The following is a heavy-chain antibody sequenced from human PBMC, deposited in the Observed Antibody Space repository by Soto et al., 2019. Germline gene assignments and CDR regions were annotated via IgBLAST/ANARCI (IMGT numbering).Heavy chain of an antibody. CDR1: GGSIRDGGYY. CDR2: IYYTGTT. Sequence: SETLSLTCTVSGGSIRDGGYYWSWIRQHPGKGLEWIGYIYYTGTTYYNPSFKGRVIISVDLSKGQFSLKLSSVTAADTAFYYCAKDPSPQPTTVVTPGWFDPWGQGILVTVSS. CDR3: AKDPSPQPTTVVTPGWFDP. D-gene: IGHD4-17*01. J-gene: IGHJ5*02. V-gene: IGHV4-31*03.